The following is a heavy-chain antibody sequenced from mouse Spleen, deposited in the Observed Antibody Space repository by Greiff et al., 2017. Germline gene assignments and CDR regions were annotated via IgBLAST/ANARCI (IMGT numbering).Heavy chain of an antibody. Sequence: QVQLQQPGAELVKPGASVKLSRKASGYTFTSYWMQWVKPRPGQGLEWIGEIDPSDCYTNYNQKFKGKATLTVDTSSSAAYMQLSSLTSEDSAVYYWESKTFDYWGQGTTLTVSS. V-gene: IGHV1-50*01. CDR2: IDPSDCYT. CDR3: ESKTFDY. CDR1: GYTFTSYW. J-gene: IGHJ2*01.